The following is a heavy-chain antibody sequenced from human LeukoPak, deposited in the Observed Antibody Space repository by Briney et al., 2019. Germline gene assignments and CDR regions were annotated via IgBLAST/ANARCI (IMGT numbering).Heavy chain of an antibody. V-gene: IGHV4-59*01. J-gene: IGHJ5*02. CDR3: ARDRHGSGSANSFDP. CDR1: GGSISSYY. Sequence: NPSETLSLTCTVSGGSISSYYWSWIRQPPGKGLEWIAYIHYSGSTNYNPSLKSRVTISVDTSKNQFSLKLNSVTAADTAVYYCARDRHGSGSANSFDPWGQGTLVTVSS. D-gene: IGHD3-10*01. CDR2: IHYSGST.